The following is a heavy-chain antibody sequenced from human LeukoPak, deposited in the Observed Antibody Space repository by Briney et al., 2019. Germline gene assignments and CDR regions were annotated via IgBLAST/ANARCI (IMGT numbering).Heavy chain of an antibody. CDR1: GGSISSDSYY. CDR3: ARHSRNCSGGYCYLYY. Sequence: SETLSLTCAVSGGSISSDSYYWGWIRQPPGTGVEWVGSIYSGGTTYYNPSLKSRVTISVDTSKNQFSLKLTSVTAADAAAYYCARHSRNCSGGYCYLYYWGQGTLVTVSS. CDR2: IYSGGTT. D-gene: IGHD2-15*01. V-gene: IGHV4-39*01. J-gene: IGHJ4*02.